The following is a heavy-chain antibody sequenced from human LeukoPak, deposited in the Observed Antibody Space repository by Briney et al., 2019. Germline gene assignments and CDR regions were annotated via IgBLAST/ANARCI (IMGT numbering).Heavy chain of an antibody. Sequence: GGSLRLSCAASGFTFSSYEMNWVRQAPGKGLEWVSYISSSGSTIYYADSVKGRFTISRDNAKNSLYLQMNSLRAEDTAVYYCARSKGYCSGGSCNYYYYGMDVWGRGTTVTVSS. CDR1: GFTFSSYE. D-gene: IGHD2-15*01. J-gene: IGHJ6*02. CDR2: ISSSGSTI. CDR3: ARSKGYCSGGSCNYYYYGMDV. V-gene: IGHV3-48*03.